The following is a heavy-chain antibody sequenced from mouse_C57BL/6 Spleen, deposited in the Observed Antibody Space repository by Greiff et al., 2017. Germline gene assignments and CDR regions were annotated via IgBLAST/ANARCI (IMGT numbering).Heavy chain of an antibody. CDR2: IDPETGGT. Sequence: QVQLKESGAELVRPGASVMLSCKASGYTFTDYEMHWVKQTPVHGLEWIGAIDPETGGTAYNQKFKGKAILTADKSSSTAYMELRSLTSEDSAVYYCTRWGASGHFDYWGQGTTLTVSS. CDR3: TRWGASGHFDY. V-gene: IGHV1-15*01. J-gene: IGHJ2*01. D-gene: IGHD3-2*02. CDR1: GYTFTDYE.